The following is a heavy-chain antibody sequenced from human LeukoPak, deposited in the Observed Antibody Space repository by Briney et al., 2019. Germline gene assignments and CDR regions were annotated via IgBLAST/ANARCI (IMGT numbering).Heavy chain of an antibody. CDR3: ARDFYYGSGSN. CDR2: NNPNSGGT. J-gene: IGHJ4*02. Sequence: ASVKVSCKASGYTFTGYYMHWVRQAPGQGLEWMGRNNPNSGGTNYAQKFQGRVTMTRDTSISTAYMELSRLRSDDTAVYYCARDFYYGSGSNWGQGTLVTVSS. CDR1: GYTFTGYY. V-gene: IGHV1-2*06. D-gene: IGHD3-10*01.